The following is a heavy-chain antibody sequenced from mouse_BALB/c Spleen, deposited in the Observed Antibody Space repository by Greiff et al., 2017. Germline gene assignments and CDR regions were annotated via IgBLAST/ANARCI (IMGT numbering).Heavy chain of an antibody. CDR1: GFTFSSYT. V-gene: IGHV5-12-2*01. Sequence: EVQLVESGGGLVQPGGSLKLSCAASGFTFSSYTMSWVRQTPEKRLEWVAYISNGGGSTYYPDTVKGRFTISRDNAKNTLYLQMSSLKSEDTAMYYCARGLLLRYYWYFDDWGAGTTVTVSS. D-gene: IGHD1-1*01. CDR3: ARGLLLRYYWYFDD. CDR2: ISNGGGST. J-gene: IGHJ1*01.